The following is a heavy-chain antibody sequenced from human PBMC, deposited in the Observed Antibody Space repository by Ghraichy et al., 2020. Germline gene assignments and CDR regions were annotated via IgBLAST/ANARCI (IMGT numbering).Heavy chain of an antibody. Sequence: GGSLRLSCAASGFTLSSYGMNWVRQAPGKGLEWVASITNSGKTLYYADSVKGRFTISRDNAQNSLYLQMNSLRAEDTAVYFCARGLQFPYYFDHWSQGTLVTVPS. V-gene: IGHV3-21*01. CDR3: ARGLQFPYYFDH. CDR1: GFTLSSYG. CDR2: ITNSGKTL. J-gene: IGHJ4*02. D-gene: IGHD2-21*02.